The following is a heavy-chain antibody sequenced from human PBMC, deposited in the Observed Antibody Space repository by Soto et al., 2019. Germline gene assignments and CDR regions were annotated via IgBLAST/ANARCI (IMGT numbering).Heavy chain of an antibody. J-gene: IGHJ6*03. V-gene: IGHV3-20*01. Sequence: GGSLRLSCAASGFTFDDYGMSWVRQAPGKGLEWVSGINWNGGSTGYADSVKGRFTISRDNAKNSLYLQMNSLRAEDTALYHCARVGYCSSTSCYAGDYYYYYMDVWGKGTTVTVSS. CDR1: GFTFDDYG. CDR2: INWNGGST. CDR3: ARVGYCSSTSCYAGDYYYYYMDV. D-gene: IGHD2-2*01.